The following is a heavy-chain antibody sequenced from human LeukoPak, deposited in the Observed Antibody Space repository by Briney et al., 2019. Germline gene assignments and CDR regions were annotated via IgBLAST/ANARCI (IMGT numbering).Heavy chain of an antibody. Sequence: SVKVSCKASGGTFSSYAMIWVRQAPGQGLEWMGRIIPILGIANYAQKFQGRVTITADKSTSTAYMELSSLRSEDTAVYYCARSGGWPSRNYYGMDVWGQGTTVTVSS. J-gene: IGHJ6*02. CDR2: IIPILGIA. CDR3: ARSGGWPSRNYYGMDV. V-gene: IGHV1-69*04. D-gene: IGHD6-19*01. CDR1: GGTFSSYA.